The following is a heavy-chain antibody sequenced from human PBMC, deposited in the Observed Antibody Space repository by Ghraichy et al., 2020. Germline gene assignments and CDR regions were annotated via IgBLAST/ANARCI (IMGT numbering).Heavy chain of an antibody. Sequence: ESLNISCAASGFTFSNYNMNWVRQAPGKGLEWVSYISGSSSTIFYADSVQGRFTISRDNARKSLFLQMNSLRDEDAAVYYCAREYSNSSGLRAFDIWGQGTLVTVSS. CDR2: ISGSSSTI. J-gene: IGHJ3*02. V-gene: IGHV3-48*02. CDR3: AREYSNSSGLRAFDI. CDR1: GFTFSNYN. D-gene: IGHD6-6*01.